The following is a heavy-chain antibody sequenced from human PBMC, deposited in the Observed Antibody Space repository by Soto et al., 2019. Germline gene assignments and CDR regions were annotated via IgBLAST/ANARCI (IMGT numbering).Heavy chain of an antibody. CDR1: GFSLSDYS. CDR3: VRDKAWAFDI. Sequence: EVQLVESGGGLVQPGGSLRLSCAASGFSLSDYSMNWIRQAPGKGLEWLSYIRGSNNDIYYTDSVKGRLTISRDNAKNSLYLQMSSLRDEDTAVYYCVRDKAWAFDIWGQGTVVTVSS. J-gene: IGHJ3*02. CDR2: IRGSNNDI. V-gene: IGHV3-48*02.